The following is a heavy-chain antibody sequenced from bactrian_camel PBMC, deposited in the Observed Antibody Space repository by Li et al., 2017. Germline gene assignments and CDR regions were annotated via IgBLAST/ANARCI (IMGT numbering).Heavy chain of an antibody. D-gene: IGHD6*01. J-gene: IGHJ4*01. CDR3: AAERVVAGPFVLQEWPYSY. CDR1: GSIPSSYC. V-gene: IGHV3S55*01. CDR2: IDGDRRT. Sequence: HVQLVESGGGSVEAGGSLELSCTFSGSIPSSYCMAWFRQAPGKGREGVAAIDGDRRTYYADSVKGRFTISKSNAKNTYGLLLQMNGLKPEDTAVYYCAAERVVAGPFVLQEWPYSYWGQGTQVTVS.